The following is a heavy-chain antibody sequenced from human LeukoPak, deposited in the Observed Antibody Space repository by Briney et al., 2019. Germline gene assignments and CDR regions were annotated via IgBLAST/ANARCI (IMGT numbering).Heavy chain of an antibody. CDR2: ISAYNGNT. CDR3: ARDLGIAAAGTQDY. J-gene: IGHJ4*02. Sequence: ASVTVSCKASGYTFTSYGISWVRQAPGQGLEWIGWISAYNGNTNYAQKLQGRVTKTTDTSTSTAYMELRSLRSDDTAVYYCARDLGIAAAGTQDYWGQGTLVTVSS. D-gene: IGHD6-13*01. CDR1: GYTFTSYG. V-gene: IGHV1-18*04.